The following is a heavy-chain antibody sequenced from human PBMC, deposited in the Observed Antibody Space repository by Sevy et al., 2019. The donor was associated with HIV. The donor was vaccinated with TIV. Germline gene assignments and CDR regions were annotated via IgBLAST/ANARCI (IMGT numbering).Heavy chain of an antibody. Sequence: GGSLRLSCAASGFTFSSYGMHWVRQAPGKGLEWVAVISYDGSNKYYADSVKGRFTISRDNSKNTLYLQMNSLRAEDTAVYYCAKDVGIAVAGNQGSSYYYYYGMDVWGQGTTVTVSS. V-gene: IGHV3-30*18. CDR3: AKDVGIAVAGNQGSSYYYYYGMDV. J-gene: IGHJ6*02. D-gene: IGHD6-19*01. CDR2: ISYDGSNK. CDR1: GFTFSSYG.